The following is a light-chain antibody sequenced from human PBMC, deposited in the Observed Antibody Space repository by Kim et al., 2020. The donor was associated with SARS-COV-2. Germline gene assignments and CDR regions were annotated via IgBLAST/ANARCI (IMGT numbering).Light chain of an antibody. CDR2: GVS. CDR3: TSYTSTITWV. J-gene: IGLJ3*02. Sequence: GQSITISCTGTSSDIGGYNFVSWFQQHPDTAPKLMIYGVSKRPSGVSSRFSGSKSGNTASLTISGLQAEDEADYYCTSYTSTITWVFGGGIQLTVL. CDR1: SSDIGGYNF. V-gene: IGLV2-14*03.